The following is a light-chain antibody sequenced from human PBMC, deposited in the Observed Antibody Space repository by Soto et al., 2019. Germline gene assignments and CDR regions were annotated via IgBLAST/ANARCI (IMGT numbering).Light chain of an antibody. Sequence: QSVLTQPPSVSGAPGQRVTISCTGSSSNIGTPYDVHWYQQLPGTAPKLLIYGNSNRPSGVPDRFSGSKSGTSASLAITGLQAEDEADYSCQSYDSSLSGYVIFGGGTKFTVL. J-gene: IGLJ2*01. V-gene: IGLV1-40*01. CDR3: QSYDSSLSGYVI. CDR1: SSNIGTPYD. CDR2: GNS.